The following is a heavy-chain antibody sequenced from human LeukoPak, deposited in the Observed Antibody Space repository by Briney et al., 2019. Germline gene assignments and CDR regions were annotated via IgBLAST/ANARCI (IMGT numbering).Heavy chain of an antibody. Sequence: PGRSLRLSCAASGFTFRNYYMHWVRQAPGKGLEWVAVISLDGNNEYYADSVKGRFSLSRDNSMNTLYLQLNSLRTEDTAMYYCARSIAVAGDFDYWGQGTLVTVSS. V-gene: IGHV3-30-3*01. D-gene: IGHD6-19*01. CDR2: ISLDGNNE. CDR1: GFTFRNYY. J-gene: IGHJ4*02. CDR3: ARSIAVAGDFDY.